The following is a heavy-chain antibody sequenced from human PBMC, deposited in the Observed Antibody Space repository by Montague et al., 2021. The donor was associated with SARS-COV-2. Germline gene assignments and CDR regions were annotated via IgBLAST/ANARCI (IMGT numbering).Heavy chain of an antibody. CDR3: ARGQGEITMIVVVLTAAAHYFDY. J-gene: IGHJ4*02. Sequence: SETLSLTCAVYGGSLSGYDWSWIRQPPGKGLEWIGEINHSGSTKXNPSLKSRVSIPVDTSKNQFSLKLNSVTAADTAVYYCARGQGEITMIVVVLTAAAHYFDYWGQGTLVTVSP. CDR2: INHSGST. V-gene: IGHV4-34*01. D-gene: IGHD3-22*01. CDR1: GGSLSGYD.